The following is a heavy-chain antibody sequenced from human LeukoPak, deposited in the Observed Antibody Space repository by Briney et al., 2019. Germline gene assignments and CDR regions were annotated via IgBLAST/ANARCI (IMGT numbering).Heavy chain of an antibody. CDR3: ASPHFDIFTGYYSPHDAFDI. CDR1: SASVSSGGYY. CDR2: IYYSGST. J-gene: IGHJ3*02. V-gene: IGHV4-61*08. D-gene: IGHD3-9*01. Sequence: SETLSLTCTVSSASVSSGGYYWSWLRQPPGEGLEWNGYIYYSGSTHYNPSLKSHVTKSVDPYNNQFSLKLRSVTAADRALFYCASPHFDIFTGYYSPHDAFDIWGQGTMVTGSS.